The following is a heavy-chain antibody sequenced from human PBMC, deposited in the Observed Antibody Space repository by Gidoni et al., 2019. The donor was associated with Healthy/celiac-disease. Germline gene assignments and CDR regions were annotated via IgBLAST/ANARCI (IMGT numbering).Heavy chain of an antibody. D-gene: IGHD1-26*01. CDR3: ARGSSGSSPPYYFDY. CDR1: GGSFSGYY. CDR2: INHSGST. Sequence: QVQLQQWGAGLLKPSETLSLTCAVYGGSFSGYYWSWIRQPPGKGLEWIGEINHSGSTNYNPSLKSRVTISVDTSKNQFSLKLSSVTAADTAVYYCARGSSGSSPPYYFDYWGQGTLVTVSS. J-gene: IGHJ4*02. V-gene: IGHV4-34*01.